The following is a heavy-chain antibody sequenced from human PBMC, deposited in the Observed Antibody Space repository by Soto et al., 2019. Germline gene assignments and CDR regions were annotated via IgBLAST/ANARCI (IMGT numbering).Heavy chain of an antibody. Sequence: GGSLRLSCAASGFTFSNAWMSWVRQAPGKGLEWVGRIKSKTDGGTTDYAAPVKGRFTISRDDSKNTLYLQMNSLKTEDTAVYYCTTDLPTDDYDYIWGSYRRYDAFDIWGQGTMVTVSS. J-gene: IGHJ3*02. D-gene: IGHD3-16*02. CDR2: IKSKTDGGTT. CDR1: GFTFSNAW. V-gene: IGHV3-15*01. CDR3: TTDLPTDDYDYIWGSYRRYDAFDI.